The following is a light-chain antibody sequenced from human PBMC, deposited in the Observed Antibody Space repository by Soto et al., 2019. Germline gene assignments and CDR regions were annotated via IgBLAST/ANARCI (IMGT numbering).Light chain of an antibody. V-gene: IGKV3-20*01. CDR3: QQYGSSPPYT. J-gene: IGKJ2*01. Sequence: EVVLTQSPGTLSLSPGERATLSCRASQSVSNKYLAWYQQKPGQAPRLPILGSSDRATGIPDRFSGSGSGTDFTPTISRLEPEDFAVYYCQQYGSSPPYTFGQGTKLEIK. CDR1: QSVSNKY. CDR2: GSS.